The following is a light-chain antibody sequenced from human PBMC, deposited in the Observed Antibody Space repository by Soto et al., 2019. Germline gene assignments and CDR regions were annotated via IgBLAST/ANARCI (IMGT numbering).Light chain of an antibody. CDR3: MQATQFPQT. J-gene: IGKJ2*01. V-gene: IGKV2-24*01. CDR2: QLS. CDR1: QSLVHSDGNTY. Sequence: DIVMTQTPLSSLVTLGQPASISCRSSQSLVHSDGNTYLSWHQQRPGQPPRLLIYQLSNRFSGVPDIFSGSGAGTDFTLKISRVEAEYVGVYYCMQATQFPQTFGQGTKLEIK.